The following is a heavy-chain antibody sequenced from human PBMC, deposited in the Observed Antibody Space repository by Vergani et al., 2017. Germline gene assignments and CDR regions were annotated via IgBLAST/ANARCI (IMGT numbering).Heavy chain of an antibody. CDR1: GGSISSGSYY. D-gene: IGHD5-12*01. CDR3: ARDRGASGYVLDGMDV. Sequence: QVQLQESGPGLVKPSQTLSLTCTVSGGSISSGSYYWSWIRKPAGKGLVWSGRISTSGSTNYNPSRKSRVTISVATAKTQFSLKLSSVTAAYTAVYYCARDRGASGYVLDGMDVWGQGTTVTVSS. V-gene: IGHV4-61*02. J-gene: IGHJ6*02. CDR2: ISTSGST.